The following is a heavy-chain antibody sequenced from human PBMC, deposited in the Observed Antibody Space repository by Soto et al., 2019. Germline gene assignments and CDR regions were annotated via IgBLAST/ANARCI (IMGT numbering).Heavy chain of an antibody. CDR3: ARDEHAMPTRFDY. J-gene: IGHJ4*02. V-gene: IGHV6-1*01. Sequence: SQTLSLTCAISGDSVSSNSAAWNWVRQSTSRGLEWLGRTYYRSKWYNDYAVSVKSRITINPDTSKNQFSLQLNSVTPEDTAVYYCARDEHAMPTRFDYWGQGTLVTVSS. CDR2: TYYRSKWYN. CDR1: GDSVSSNSAA. D-gene: IGHD2-2*01.